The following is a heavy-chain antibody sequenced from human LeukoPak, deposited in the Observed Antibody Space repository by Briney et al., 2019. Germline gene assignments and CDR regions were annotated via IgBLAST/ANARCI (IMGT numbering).Heavy chain of an antibody. J-gene: IGHJ4*02. CDR2: IVGSGSNT. Sequence: GGSLRLSCAASGFTFSNYAMSWVRQAPGKGLEWVSAIVGSGSNTYYADSVKGRFTISRDNPKNTLYLQMNSLRADDTAVYYCAMWGDYDILTGYYDSGYWGQGTLVTVSS. CDR1: GFTFSNYA. D-gene: IGHD3-9*01. V-gene: IGHV3-23*01. CDR3: AMWGDYDILTGYYDSGY.